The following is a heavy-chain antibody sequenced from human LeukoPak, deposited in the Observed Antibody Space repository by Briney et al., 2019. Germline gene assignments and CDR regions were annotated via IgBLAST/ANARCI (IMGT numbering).Heavy chain of an antibody. D-gene: IGHD1-26*01. V-gene: IGHV5-51*03. CDR3: AKTSGTHFDY. J-gene: IGHJ4*02. Sequence: GESLKISCTGSGYSFNTYWIGWVRQMPGKGLEWMGIIYAGDSDTRYSPSFQGQVTMSADKSISTAYLQWSSLKASDTAIYYCAKTSGTHFDYWGQGTLVTVSS. CDR2: IYAGDSDT. CDR1: GYSFNTYW.